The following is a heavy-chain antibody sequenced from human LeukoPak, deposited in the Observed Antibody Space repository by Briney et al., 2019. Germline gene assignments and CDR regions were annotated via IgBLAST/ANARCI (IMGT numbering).Heavy chain of an antibody. Sequence: ASVKVSCKVSGYTLTELSMHWVRQAPGKGLEWMGGFDPEDGETIYAQKFQGRVTMTEDTSTDTAYMELSSLRSEDTAVYYCATANWNYVDYYYYYMDVWGKGTTVTVSS. J-gene: IGHJ6*03. D-gene: IGHD1-7*01. V-gene: IGHV1-24*01. CDR1: GYTLTELS. CDR2: FDPEDGET. CDR3: ATANWNYVDYYYYYMDV.